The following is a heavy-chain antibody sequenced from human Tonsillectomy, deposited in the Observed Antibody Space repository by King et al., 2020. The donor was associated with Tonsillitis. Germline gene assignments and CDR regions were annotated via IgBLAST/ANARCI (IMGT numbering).Heavy chain of an antibody. D-gene: IGHD1-26*01. J-gene: IGHJ4*02. CDR1: GFSLSSSGMR. Sequence: TLQESGPALVKPTQTLTLTCAFSGFSLSSSGMRVSWLRQPPGKALEWLARIDWDDDKFYSTSLRTRLTISKDTSKNHVVLTMTSMDPVDTATYFCARLKTGSYYVFDFWGQGTLVTVSS. V-gene: IGHV2-70*04. CDR3: ARLKTGSYYVFDF. CDR2: IDWDDDK.